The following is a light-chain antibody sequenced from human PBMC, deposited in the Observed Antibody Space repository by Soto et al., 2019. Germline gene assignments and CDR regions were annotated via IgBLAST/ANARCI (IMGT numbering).Light chain of an antibody. Sequence: DIQMTQSPSSVSASVGDRVTITCRASQAISTWLAWYQQNPGKAPKLLIYSASNLQSGVPSRFSGSGSGTDFTLTIRSLQPEDFATNYCQQANSFPRTFGQGTTVEIK. J-gene: IGKJ1*01. CDR3: QQANSFPRT. CDR1: QAISTW. V-gene: IGKV1D-12*01. CDR2: SAS.